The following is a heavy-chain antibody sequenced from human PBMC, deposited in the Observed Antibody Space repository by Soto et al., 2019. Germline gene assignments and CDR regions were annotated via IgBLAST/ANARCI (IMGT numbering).Heavy chain of an antibody. CDR2: IFYSGHL. V-gene: IGHV4-59*01. D-gene: IGHD1-26*01. CDR3: AREGGGYRFAY. J-gene: IGHJ4*02. Sequence: QVRLQESGPGLVKPSETLSLTCAVSGTSFGTYYWSWIRQPPGKGLEWIGYIFYSGHLKYNPSLKSRRTLSAAPPKSQISLRLTSLTAADPAVYYCAREGGGYRFAYWGQGALVTVSS. CDR1: GTSFGTYY.